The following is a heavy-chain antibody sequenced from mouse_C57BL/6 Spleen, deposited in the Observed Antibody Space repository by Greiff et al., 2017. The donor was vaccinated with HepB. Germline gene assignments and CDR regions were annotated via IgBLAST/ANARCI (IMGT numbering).Heavy chain of an antibody. CDR1: GYTFTSYW. V-gene: IGHV1-69*01. Sequence: VQLKQPGAELVMPGASVKLSCKASGYTFTSYWMHWVKQRPGQGLEWIGEIDPSDSYTNYNQKFKGKSTLTVDKSSSTAYMQLSSLTSEDSAVYYCARTGVRSWYFDVWGTGTTVTVSS. CDR2: IDPSDSYT. J-gene: IGHJ1*03. D-gene: IGHD2-1*01. CDR3: ARTGVRSWYFDV.